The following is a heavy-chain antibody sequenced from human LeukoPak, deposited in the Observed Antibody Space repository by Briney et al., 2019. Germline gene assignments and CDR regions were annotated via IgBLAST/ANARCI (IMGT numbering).Heavy chain of an antibody. Sequence: PSKTLSLTCTVSGGSISSGGYYWSWIRQPPGKGLEWIGYIYHSGSTYYNPSLKSRVTISVDRSKNQFSLKLSSVTAADTAVYYCARMPKHITILGVVAITPVWGQGTLVSVSS. CDR1: GGSISSGGYY. V-gene: IGHV4-30-2*01. CDR2: IYHSGST. CDR3: ARMPKHITILGVVAITPV. D-gene: IGHD3-3*01. J-gene: IGHJ4*02.